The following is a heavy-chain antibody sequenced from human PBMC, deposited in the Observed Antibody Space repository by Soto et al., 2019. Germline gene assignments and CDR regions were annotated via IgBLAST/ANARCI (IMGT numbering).Heavy chain of an antibody. V-gene: IGHV3-7*01. CDR3: ASLGRHG. D-gene: IGHD3-16*01. Sequence: PGGSLRLSCVASGFSFSDSWMDWVRQAPGKGPEWVANINPGGSEKNYVDSVKGRFTISRDSAKNSLFLQMNNLRAEDTGVYYCASLGRHGWGQGTTVTVSS. CDR2: INPGGSEK. CDR1: GFSFSDSW. J-gene: IGHJ6*02.